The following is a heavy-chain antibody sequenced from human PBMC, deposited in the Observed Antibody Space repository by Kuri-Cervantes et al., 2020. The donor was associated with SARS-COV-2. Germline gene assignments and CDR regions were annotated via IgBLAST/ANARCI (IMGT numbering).Heavy chain of an antibody. V-gene: IGHV3-49*04. D-gene: IGHD6-13*01. Sequence: LSLTCAASGFTFSNAWMSWVRQAPGKGLEWVGFIRSKAYGGTTEYAASVKGRFTISRDDSKSIAYLQMNSLKTEDTAVYYCSAQLETFDIWGQGTMVTVSS. CDR2: IRSKAYGGTT. CDR3: SAQLETFDI. CDR1: GFTFSNAW. J-gene: IGHJ3*02.